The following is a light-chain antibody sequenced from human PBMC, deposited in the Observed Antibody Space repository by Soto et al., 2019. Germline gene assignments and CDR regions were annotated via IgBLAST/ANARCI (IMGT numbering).Light chain of an antibody. Sequence: EIVMTQSPATLSVSPGARATLSCRASQSVSSTYLAWYQQKPGQAPRLLIYGTSSRATGIPDRFSGSGSGTDFTLTISRLEPEDFAVYYCQHYGTSQWTFGQGTKVDIK. CDR1: QSVSSTY. J-gene: IGKJ1*01. V-gene: IGKV3-20*01. CDR2: GTS. CDR3: QHYGTSQWT.